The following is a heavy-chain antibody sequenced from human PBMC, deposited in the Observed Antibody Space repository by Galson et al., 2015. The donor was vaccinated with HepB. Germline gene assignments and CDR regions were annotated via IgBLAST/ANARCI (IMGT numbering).Heavy chain of an antibody. CDR1: GFTFSSYW. V-gene: IGHV3-74*01. Sequence: SLRLSCAASGFTFSSYWMHWVRQAPGKGLVWVSRINTDGSSTNSADSVKGRFTISRDNAKNTLYLQMNSLRAEDTAVYYCARVSVTAAFDYWGQGTLVTVSS. J-gene: IGHJ4*02. CDR2: INTDGSST. D-gene: IGHD6-13*01. CDR3: ARVSVTAAFDY.